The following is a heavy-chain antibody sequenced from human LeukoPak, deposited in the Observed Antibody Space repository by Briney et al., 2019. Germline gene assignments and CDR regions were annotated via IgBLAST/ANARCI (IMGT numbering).Heavy chain of an antibody. CDR2: ISPTGSTT. J-gene: IGHJ4*02. V-gene: IGHV3-74*01. D-gene: IGHD6-6*01. CDR1: GFSFSGHW. CDR3: ARGPNSNWSGLDF. Sequence: GGSLRLSCTASGFSFSGHWMHWARQLPGKGLVWVSRISPTGSTTSYADSVKGRFTVSRDNTKNTLYLQVNNLRAEDTAVYYCARGPNSNWSGLDFWGQGTLLTVSS.